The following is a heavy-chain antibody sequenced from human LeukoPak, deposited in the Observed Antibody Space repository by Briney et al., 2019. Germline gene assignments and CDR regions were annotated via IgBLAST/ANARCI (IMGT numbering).Heavy chain of an antibody. CDR3: TRHAIRVGGARGYYYMDV. CDR1: GFIFSTYG. D-gene: IGHD2-15*01. V-gene: IGHV3-73*01. CDR2: IRSKANSYAT. J-gene: IGHJ6*03. Sequence: QSGGSLRLSCAASGFIFSTYGMHWVRQASGKGLEWVGRIRSKANSYATAYAASVKGRFTISRDDSKNTAYLQMNSLKTEDTAVYYCTRHAIRVGGARGYYYMDVWGKGTTVTVSS.